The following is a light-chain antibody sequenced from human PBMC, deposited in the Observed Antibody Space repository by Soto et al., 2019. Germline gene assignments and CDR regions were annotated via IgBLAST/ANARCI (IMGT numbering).Light chain of an antibody. V-gene: IGKV1-5*03. Sequence: DIQMTQSPSTLSLSVGDRVTITCRASQTINSWLAWYQQKPGKAPKFLIYKASNLESGVPSRFSGSGSGTEFTLPISYVQPDDFGTYYCQQYDSYPVAFGGGTKGEIK. CDR2: KAS. CDR3: QQYDSYPVA. CDR1: QTINSW. J-gene: IGKJ4*01.